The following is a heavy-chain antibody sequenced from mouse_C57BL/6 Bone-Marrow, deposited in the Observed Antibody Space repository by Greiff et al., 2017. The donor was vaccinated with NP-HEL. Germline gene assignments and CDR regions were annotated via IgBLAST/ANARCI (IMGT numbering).Heavy chain of an antibody. CDR3: ARQNTTVYFDY. CDR2: ISSGSSTI. V-gene: IGHV5-17*01. Sequence: DVHLVESGGGLVKPGGSLKLSCAASGFTFSDYGMHWVRQAPEKGLEWVAYISSGSSTIYYADTVKGRFTISRDNAKNTLFLQMTSLRSEDTAMYYCARQNTTVYFDYWGQGTTLTVSS. D-gene: IGHD1-1*01. CDR1: GFTFSDYG. J-gene: IGHJ2*01.